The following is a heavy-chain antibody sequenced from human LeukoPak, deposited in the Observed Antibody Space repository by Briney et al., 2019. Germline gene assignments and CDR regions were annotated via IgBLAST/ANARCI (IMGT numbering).Heavy chain of an antibody. V-gene: IGHV3-7*01. CDR2: IGQDGSEN. D-gene: IGHD6-19*01. J-gene: IGHJ4*02. CDR1: GFTFSNYW. CDR3: ATGGGWYFDY. Sequence: GGSLRLSCAASGFTFSNYWMNWVRQAPGKRLEWVASIGQDGSENYYVDSVKGRFTISRDNAKNSLYLQMNSLRVEDTAVYYCATGGGWYFDYWGQGALITASS.